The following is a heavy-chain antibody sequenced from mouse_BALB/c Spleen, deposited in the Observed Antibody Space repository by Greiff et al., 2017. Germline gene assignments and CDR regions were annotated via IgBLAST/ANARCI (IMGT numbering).Heavy chain of an antibody. CDR1: GFTFSDYY. CDR3: ARSLFITTATAWFAY. Sequence: EVQVVESGGGLVKPGGSLKLSCAASGFTFSDYYMYWVRQTPEKRLEWVATISDGGSYTYYPDSVKGRFTISRDNAKNNLYLQMSSLKSEDTAMYYCARSLFITTATAWFAYWGQGTLVTVSA. V-gene: IGHV5-4*02. D-gene: IGHD1-2*01. CDR2: ISDGGSYT. J-gene: IGHJ3*01.